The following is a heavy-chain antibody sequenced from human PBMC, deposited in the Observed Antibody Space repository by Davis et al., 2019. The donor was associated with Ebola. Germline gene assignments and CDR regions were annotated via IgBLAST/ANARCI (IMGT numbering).Heavy chain of an antibody. CDR3: ARGYGDYYYYYGMDF. Sequence: GGSLRLSCAASGFTFSSYEMNWVRQAPGKGLEWVSYISSSCSTIYYADSVKGRFTISRDNAKNSPYLQMNSLSAEDTAVYYCARGYGDYYYYYGMDFWGQGTTVTVSS. D-gene: IGHD4-17*01. J-gene: IGHJ6*02. V-gene: IGHV3-48*03. CDR1: GFTFSSYE. CDR2: ISSSCSTI.